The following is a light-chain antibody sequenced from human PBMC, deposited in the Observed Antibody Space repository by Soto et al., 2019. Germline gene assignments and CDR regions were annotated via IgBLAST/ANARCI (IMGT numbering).Light chain of an antibody. CDR2: GAS. CDR3: QQYGSSPYT. CDR1: QSVSSSY. Sequence: EIVLTQSPGTLSLSPGERATLSCRASQSVSSSYLAWYQQKPGQAPRLLIYGASSTATGIPDRFSGSGSGTDFTLTISRLEPEDFPVYYWQQYGSSPYTFGQGTKLEIK. J-gene: IGKJ2*01. V-gene: IGKV3-20*01.